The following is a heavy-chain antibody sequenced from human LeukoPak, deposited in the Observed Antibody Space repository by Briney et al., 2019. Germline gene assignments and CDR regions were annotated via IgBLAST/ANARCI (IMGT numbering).Heavy chain of an antibody. D-gene: IGHD4-11*01. CDR2: ISGDGRDT. V-gene: IGHV3-23*01. CDR3: ARGARLQPMGEF. Sequence: GGSLRLSCAASGFTFSSSAMSWVRQAPGRGLQWVSSISGDGRDTFYADSVKGRFTVSRDNSKTTMFLQMNSLRVEDTALYYCARGARLQPMGEFWGQGTLVTVSS. J-gene: IGHJ4*02. CDR1: GFTFSSSA.